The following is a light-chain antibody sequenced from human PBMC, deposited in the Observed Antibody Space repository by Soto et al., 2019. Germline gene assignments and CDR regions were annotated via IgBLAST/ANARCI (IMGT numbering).Light chain of an antibody. Sequence: EIVMTQSPATLSVSPGERGTLSCRASQSVSSNLAWYQQKSGQAPRLLIYGASTRATGIPARFSGSRSGKEFTLTISSLQSEDFAVYYCQQYNNWPWTFGQGTKVEIK. V-gene: IGKV3-15*01. J-gene: IGKJ1*01. CDR3: QQYNNWPWT. CDR2: GAS. CDR1: QSVSSN.